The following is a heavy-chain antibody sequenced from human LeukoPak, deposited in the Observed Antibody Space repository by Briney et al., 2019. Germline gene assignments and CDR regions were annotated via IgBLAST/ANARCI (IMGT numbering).Heavy chain of an antibody. CDR2: INHSGST. V-gene: IGHV4-34*01. CDR3: ARHGTISSESYFDY. Sequence: KPSETLSLTCAVYGGSFSSYYWSWIRQPPGKGLEWIGEINHSGSTNYNPSLKSRVTISVDTSKNQVSLRLSSVTAADTAVYYCARHGTISSESYFDYWGQGALVTVSS. J-gene: IGHJ4*02. CDR1: GGSFSSYY. D-gene: IGHD1-14*01.